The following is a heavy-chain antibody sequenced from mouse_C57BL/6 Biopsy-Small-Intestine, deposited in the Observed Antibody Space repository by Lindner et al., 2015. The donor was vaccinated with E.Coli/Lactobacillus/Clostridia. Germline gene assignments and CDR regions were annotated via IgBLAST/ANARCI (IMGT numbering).Heavy chain of an antibody. CDR3: ARQTAQAGAY. D-gene: IGHD3-2*02. J-gene: IGHJ3*01. CDR2: IDPEDDET. CDR1: GFNIKDYY. V-gene: IGHV14-2*01. Sequence: EVQLQESGAELVKPGASVKLSCTASGFNIKDYYMHWVKQRTEQGLEWIGRIDPEDDETKYAPKFQGKATITADPSSNTAYLQLSSLTSEDTAVYYCARQTAQAGAYWGQGTLVTVSA.